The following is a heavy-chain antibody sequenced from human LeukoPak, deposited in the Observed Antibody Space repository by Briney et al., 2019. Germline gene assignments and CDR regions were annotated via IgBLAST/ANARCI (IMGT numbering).Heavy chain of an antibody. CDR2: MGTAGDT. Sequence: GGSLRLSCAASGFTFSSYDMHWVRQPTGKGLEWVSTMGTAGDTYYPGSVKGRFTISRENAKNSLYLQMNSLRAGDTAVYYCARSRDGYNLWYFDLWGRGTLVTVSS. CDR1: GFTFSSYD. CDR3: ARSRDGYNLWYFDL. V-gene: IGHV3-13*01. D-gene: IGHD5-24*01. J-gene: IGHJ2*01.